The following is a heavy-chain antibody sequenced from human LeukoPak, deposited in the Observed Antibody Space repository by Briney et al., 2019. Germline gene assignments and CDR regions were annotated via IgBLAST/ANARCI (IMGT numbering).Heavy chain of an antibody. CDR3: AKFGTPYGNYFDY. D-gene: IGHD3-10*01. J-gene: IGHJ4*02. CDR1: GFTFSSYG. V-gene: IGHV3-30*18. CDR2: ISYDGSNK. Sequence: GGSLRLSCAASGFTFSSYGMHWVRQAPGKGLEWVAVISYDGSNKYYADSVKGRFTISRDNSKNTLYLQMNSLRAEDTAVYYCAKFGTPYGNYFDYWGQGTLVTVSS.